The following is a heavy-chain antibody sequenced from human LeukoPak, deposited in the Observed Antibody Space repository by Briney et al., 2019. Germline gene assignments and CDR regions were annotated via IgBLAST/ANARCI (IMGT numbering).Heavy chain of an antibody. J-gene: IGHJ4*02. CDR1: GYTFTGYY. D-gene: IGHD1-14*01. V-gene: IGHV1-2*06. Sequence: PVASVKVSCTASGYTFTGYYMHWVRQAPGQGLEWMGRTNPNSGGTNYAQKFQGRVTMTRDTSISTAYMELSRLRSDDTAVYYCARGPFTGHFDYWGQGTLVTVSS. CDR3: ARGPFTGHFDY. CDR2: TNPNSGGT.